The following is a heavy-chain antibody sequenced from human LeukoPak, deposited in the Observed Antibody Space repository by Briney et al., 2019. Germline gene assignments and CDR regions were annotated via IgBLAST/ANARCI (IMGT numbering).Heavy chain of an antibody. CDR2: IWYDGSNK. V-gene: IGHV3-33*06. CDR3: AKEKEMATTD. J-gene: IGHJ4*02. CDR1: GFTFSSYG. D-gene: IGHD5-24*01. Sequence: PGRSLRLSCAASGFTFSSYGMHLVRQAPGKGLEWVAVIWYDGSNKYYADSVKGRFTISRDNSKNTLYLQMNSLRAEDTAVYYCAKEKEMATTDWGQGTLVTVSS.